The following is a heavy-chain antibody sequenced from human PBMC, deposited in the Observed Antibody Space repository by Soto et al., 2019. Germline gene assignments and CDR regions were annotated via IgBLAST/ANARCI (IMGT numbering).Heavy chain of an antibody. D-gene: IGHD1-20*01. CDR2: IYYSGST. J-gene: IGHJ4*02. Sequence: ETLSLTCTVSGGSISSSSYYWGWIRQPPGKGLEWIGYIYYSGSTNYNPSLKSQVTISVDTSKNQFSLKLSSVTAADTAVYYCARLNWSYYFDYWGQGTLVTVSS. CDR1: GGSISSSSYY. CDR3: ARLNWSYYFDY. V-gene: IGHV4-61*05.